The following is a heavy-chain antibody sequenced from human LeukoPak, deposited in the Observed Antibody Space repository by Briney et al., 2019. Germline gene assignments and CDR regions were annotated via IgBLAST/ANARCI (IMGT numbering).Heavy chain of an antibody. Sequence: PGRSLRLSCAASGFTFDDYAMHWVRQAPGKGLEWVSGISWNSGSIGYADSVKGRFTISRDNAKNSLYLQMNSLRAEDTALYYCAKGSSYDSSGYYFEFVGAFDIWGQGTMVTVSS. CDR3: AKGSSYDSSGYYFEFVGAFDI. V-gene: IGHV3-9*01. CDR2: ISWNSGSI. J-gene: IGHJ3*02. CDR1: GFTFDDYA. D-gene: IGHD3-22*01.